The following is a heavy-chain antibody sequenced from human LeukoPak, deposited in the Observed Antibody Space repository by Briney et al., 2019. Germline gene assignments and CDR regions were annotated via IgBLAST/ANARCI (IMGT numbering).Heavy chain of an antibody. CDR1: GFTFSSFD. D-gene: IGHD3-22*01. Sequence: GGSLRLSCVASGFTFSSFDMNWVRQAPGKGLEWVSYITSSGTSIYNADSVKGRFTSSRDNAKNSLYLQMNSLSAEDTAVYYCARTGYDSSGYYTIDYWGQGTLVTVSS. V-gene: IGHV3-48*03. J-gene: IGHJ4*02. CDR2: ITSSGTSI. CDR3: ARTGYDSSGYYTIDY.